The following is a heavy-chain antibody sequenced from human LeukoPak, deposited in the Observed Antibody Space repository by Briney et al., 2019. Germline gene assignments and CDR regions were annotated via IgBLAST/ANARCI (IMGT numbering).Heavy chain of an antibody. CDR3: AKEQRPDSCSDFDY. Sequence: GGSLRLSCAASGFNFRDYGIHWVRQAPGKGLEWLSVTSGNGRFTDYADSVKGRFTISRDNSKNSLFLQIHSVRIEDTAFYYCAKEQRPDSCSDFDYWGQGTLVTVSS. CDR1: GFNFRDYG. CDR2: TSGNGRFT. D-gene: IGHD2-21*01. J-gene: IGHJ4*02. V-gene: IGHV3-43*02.